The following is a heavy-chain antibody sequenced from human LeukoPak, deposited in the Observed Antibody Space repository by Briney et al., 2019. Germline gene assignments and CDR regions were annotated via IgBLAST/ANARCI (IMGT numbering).Heavy chain of an antibody. CDR2: IYYSGST. CDR3: ARERIERGSMPFDY. D-gene: IGHD1-26*01. J-gene: IGHJ4*02. CDR1: GGSISSSSYY. V-gene: IGHV4-39*07. Sequence: SETLSLTCTVSGGSISSSSYYWGWLRQPPGKGLEWIGSIYYSGSTYYNPSLKSRVTISLDTSKSQFSLKLSSVTAADTALYYCARERIERGSMPFDYWGQGTLVTVPS.